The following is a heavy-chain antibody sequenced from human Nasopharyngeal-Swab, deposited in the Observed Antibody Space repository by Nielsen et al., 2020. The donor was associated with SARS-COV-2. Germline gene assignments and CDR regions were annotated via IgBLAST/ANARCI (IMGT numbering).Heavy chain of an antibody. Sequence: SETLSLTCAVSGGSISSSNWWRWVRQPPGKGLEWIGEIYHSGSTNYNPSLKSRVTISVDKSKNQFSLKLSSVTAADTAVYYCARVSGGYYDSSGYYYFDYWGQGTLVTVSS. D-gene: IGHD3-22*01. V-gene: IGHV4-4*02. J-gene: IGHJ4*02. CDR3: ARVSGGYYDSSGYYYFDY. CDR1: GGSISSSNW. CDR2: IYHSGST.